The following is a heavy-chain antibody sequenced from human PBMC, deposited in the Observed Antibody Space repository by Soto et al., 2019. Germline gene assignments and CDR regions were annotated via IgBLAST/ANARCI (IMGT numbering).Heavy chain of an antibody. J-gene: IGHJ6*02. CDR2: ISGSGGST. CDR1: GFTFSSYA. CDR3: AKDGAGDLTGTPGPRYYGMDV. V-gene: IGHV3-23*01. Sequence: QSGGSLRLSCAASGFTFSSYAMSWVRQASGKGLEWVSAISGSGGSTYYADSVKGRFTISRDNSKNTLYLQMNSLRAEDTAVYYCAKDGAGDLTGTPGPRYYGMDVWGQGTTVTVSS. D-gene: IGHD7-27*01.